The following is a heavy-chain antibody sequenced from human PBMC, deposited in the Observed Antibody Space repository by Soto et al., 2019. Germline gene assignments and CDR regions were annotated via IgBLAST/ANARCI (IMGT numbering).Heavy chain of an antibody. D-gene: IGHD3-10*01. J-gene: IGHJ4*02. Sequence: GASVQVSCTAYAYTFTRFVIKWVRPATGQGLEWRGWMSPNSGNTGDAQKFQGRVTMTRNTSISTAYMEPSSLRSEDTAVYYCARVRSYYYGSGSYLDYWGQGTQVTVSS. CDR3: ARVRSYYYGSGSYLDY. CDR2: MSPNSGNT. CDR1: AYTFTRFV. V-gene: IGHV1-8*01.